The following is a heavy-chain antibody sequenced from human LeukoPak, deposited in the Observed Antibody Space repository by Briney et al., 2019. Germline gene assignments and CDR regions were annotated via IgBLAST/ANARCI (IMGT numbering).Heavy chain of an antibody. CDR1: GFTFSSCW. V-gene: IGHV3-74*01. Sequence: PGGSLRLSCAASGFTFSSCWMHWVRQAPGKGLVWVSRINNDGSSTSYADSVKGRFTISRDNAKNTLYLAMNSLRDEDTAVYYCASVVGGYYPPVEAFDIWGQGTMVTASS. D-gene: IGHD3-3*01. CDR2: INNDGSST. CDR3: ASVVGGYYPPVEAFDI. J-gene: IGHJ3*02.